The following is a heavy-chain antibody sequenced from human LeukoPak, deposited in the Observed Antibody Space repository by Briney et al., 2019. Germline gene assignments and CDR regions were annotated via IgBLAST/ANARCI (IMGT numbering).Heavy chain of an antibody. D-gene: IGHD3-10*01. CDR1: GGSISSGGYY. Sequence: PSEALSLTCTVSGGSISSGGYYWSWMRQPPEKGLEWIGYIYYGGSTYYNPSLKSRVTISVDTSKNQFSLKLSSVTAADTAVYYCARVGMVRGWWNWFDPWGQGTLVTVSS. CDR3: ARVGMVRGWWNWFDP. V-gene: IGHV4-31*03. CDR2: IYYGGST. J-gene: IGHJ5*02.